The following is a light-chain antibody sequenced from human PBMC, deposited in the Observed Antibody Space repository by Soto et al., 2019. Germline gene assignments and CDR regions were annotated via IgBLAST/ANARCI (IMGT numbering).Light chain of an antibody. CDR1: NSDIGNYNF. Sequence: QSALTQPRSVSGSPGQSVTISCTGTNSDIGNYNFVSWYQQHPGKAPKVRIYDVSKRPSGVPDRFSGSKSGNTASLTISGLKAEDEADYYCCSYPVSHTWVFGGWTKLTVL. CDR3: CSYPVSHTWV. CDR2: DVS. V-gene: IGLV2-11*01. J-gene: IGLJ3*02.